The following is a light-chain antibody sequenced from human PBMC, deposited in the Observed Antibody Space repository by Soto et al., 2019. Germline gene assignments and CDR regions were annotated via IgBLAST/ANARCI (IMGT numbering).Light chain of an antibody. Sequence: ENVLTQSPGTLSLSPGERATLSCRASQSVGTYLAWYQQKPGQAPRLLIYGASSRATGIPDRFSGSGSGTDFTLTISRLEPEDFAVYYCHQYGTSPPITFAQGTRLEIK. CDR3: HQYGTSPPIT. J-gene: IGKJ5*01. CDR2: GAS. CDR1: QSVGTY. V-gene: IGKV3-20*01.